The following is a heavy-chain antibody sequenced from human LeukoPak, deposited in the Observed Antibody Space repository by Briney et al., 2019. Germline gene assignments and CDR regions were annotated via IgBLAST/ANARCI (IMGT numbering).Heavy chain of an antibody. CDR2: ISGSGDAT. V-gene: IGHV3-23*01. Sequence: GGSLRLSCAASKFNFAMSWVHQSADKRLEWVSAISGSGDATFYTDSVKGRFTISRDNSKNTLYLQMNNLRVEDTAVYYCAKGHFASSSFFDYWGQGTLVTVSS. D-gene: IGHD6-6*01. CDR1: KFNFA. CDR3: AKGHFASSSFFDY. J-gene: IGHJ4*02.